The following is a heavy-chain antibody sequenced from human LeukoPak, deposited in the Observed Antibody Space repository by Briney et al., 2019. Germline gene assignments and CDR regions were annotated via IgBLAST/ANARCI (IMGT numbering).Heavy chain of an antibody. Sequence: GGSLRLSCAASGFTFSSYSMNWARQAPGKGLEWVSSISSSSSYIYYADSVKGRFTISRDNAKNSLYLQMNSLRAEDTAVYYCARANYYDSSGYSHRAPYYFDYWGQGTLVTVSS. CDR3: ARANYYDSSGYSHRAPYYFDY. CDR1: GFTFSSYS. CDR2: ISSSSSYI. D-gene: IGHD3-22*01. V-gene: IGHV3-21*01. J-gene: IGHJ4*02.